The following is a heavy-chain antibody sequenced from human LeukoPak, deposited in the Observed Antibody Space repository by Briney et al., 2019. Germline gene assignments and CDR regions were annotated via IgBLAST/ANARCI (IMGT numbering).Heavy chain of an antibody. J-gene: IGHJ4*02. Sequence: SETLSLTCTVSGGSISSSSYYWGWIRQPPGKGLEWIGSIYYSGSTYYNPSLKSRVTISVDTSKNQFTLKLSSVTAADTAMYYCARHTTLRYGPSYYFEYWGQGTLVTVSS. CDR3: ARHTTLRYGPSYYFEY. D-gene: IGHD1-26*01. CDR2: IYYSGST. CDR1: GGSISSSSYY. V-gene: IGHV4-39*01.